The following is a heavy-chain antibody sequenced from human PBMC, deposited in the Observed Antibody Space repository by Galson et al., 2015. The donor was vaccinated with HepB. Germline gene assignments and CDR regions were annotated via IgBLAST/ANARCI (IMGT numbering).Heavy chain of an antibody. Sequence: QSGAEVKKPGESLKISCKGSGYSFTSYWIGWVRQMPGKGLEWMGIIYPGDSDTRYSPSFQGQVTISADKSISTAYLQWSSLKASDTAMYYCARARHRHRWGRGYYYYGMDVWGQGTTVTVSS. D-gene: IGHD3-16*01. CDR3: ARARHRHRWGRGYYYYGMDV. J-gene: IGHJ6*02. V-gene: IGHV5-51*01. CDR1: GYSFTSYW. CDR2: IYPGDSDT.